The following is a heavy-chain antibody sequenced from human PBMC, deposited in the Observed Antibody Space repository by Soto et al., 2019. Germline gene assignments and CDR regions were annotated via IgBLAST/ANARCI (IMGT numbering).Heavy chain of an antibody. V-gene: IGHV3-21*01. CDR2: ISSSSSYI. J-gene: IGHJ5*02. CDR3: ARGPRGYCSGGICYWFDP. D-gene: IGHD2-15*01. Sequence: GGLRVSFAASGFTLSSYSRNWVRQAPWKELEWVSSISSSSSYIYYEDSVKGRFTISRDNAKNSLYLQMNSLRAEDTAVYYCARGPRGYCSGGICYWFDPWGQGTPVTVSS. CDR1: GFTLSSYS.